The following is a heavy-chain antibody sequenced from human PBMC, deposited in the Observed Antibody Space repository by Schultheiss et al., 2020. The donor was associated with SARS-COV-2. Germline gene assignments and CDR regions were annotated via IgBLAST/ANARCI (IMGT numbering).Heavy chain of an antibody. J-gene: IGHJ4*02. CDR2: ISSSSSYI. V-gene: IGHV3-21*01. CDR1: GFTFSSYS. Sequence: GGSLRLSCAASGFTFSSYSMNWVRQAPGKGLEWVSYISSSSSYIYYADSVKGRFTISRDNAKNSLYLQMNSLRAEDTAVYYCAASRRYSSSPSSDYWGQGTLVTVSS. D-gene: IGHD6-6*01. CDR3: AASRRYSSSPSSDY.